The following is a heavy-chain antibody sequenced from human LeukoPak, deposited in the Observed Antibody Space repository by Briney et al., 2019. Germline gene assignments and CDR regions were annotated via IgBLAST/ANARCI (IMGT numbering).Heavy chain of an antibody. J-gene: IGHJ4*01. CDR3: ARLTGIAAAGTDY. Sequence: ASVKVSCTASGYTFTTYGINWVRQAPGQGLEWMGWINTNTGNPTYAQDFTGRFVFSLDTSVSTAYLQISSLKAEDTAVYYCARLTGIAAAGTDYWGHGTLVTVSS. V-gene: IGHV7-4-1*02. CDR1: GYTFTTYG. D-gene: IGHD6-13*01. CDR2: INTNTGNP.